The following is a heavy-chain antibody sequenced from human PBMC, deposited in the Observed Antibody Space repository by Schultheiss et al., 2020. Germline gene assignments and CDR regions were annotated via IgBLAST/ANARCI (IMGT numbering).Heavy chain of an antibody. CDR3: ARDTYRAEYYDFWSGYHRFDP. CDR2: ISGSGGST. J-gene: IGHJ5*02. V-gene: IGHV3-23*01. Sequence: ESLKISCAASGFNVTGFMTWVRQAPGKGLEWVSAISGSGGSTYYADSVKGRFTISRDNAKNTLYLQMNSLRAEDTAVYYCARDTYRAEYYDFWSGYHRFDPWGQGTLVTVSS. CDR1: GFNVTGF. D-gene: IGHD3-3*01.